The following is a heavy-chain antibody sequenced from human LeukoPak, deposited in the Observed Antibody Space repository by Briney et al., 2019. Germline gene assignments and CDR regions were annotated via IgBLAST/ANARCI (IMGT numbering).Heavy chain of an antibody. J-gene: IGHJ4*02. V-gene: IGHV3-9*01. D-gene: IGHD2-15*01. CDR1: GFTFDDYA. CDR3: AKDLGYCSGGSCYEFDY. CDR2: ISWNSGSI. Sequence: GRSLRLSCAASGFTFDDYAMHWVRQAPGKGLEWVSGISWNSGSIGYADSVKGRFTISRDNAKNSLCLQMNSLRAEDTALYYCAKDLGYCSGGSCYEFDYWGQGTLVTVSS.